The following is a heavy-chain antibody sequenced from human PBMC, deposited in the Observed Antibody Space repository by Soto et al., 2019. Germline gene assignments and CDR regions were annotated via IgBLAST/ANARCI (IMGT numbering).Heavy chain of an antibody. V-gene: IGHV3-21*01. CDR1: GFTFSSYS. CDR3: ARFSPAIYYYGMDV. CDR2: ISSSSSYI. Sequence: PGGSLRLSCAASGFTFSSYSMNWVRQAPGKGLEWVSSISSSSSYIYYADSVKGRFTISRDNAKNSLYLQINSLRAEDTAVYYCARFSPAIYYYGMDVWGQGTTVTVSS. J-gene: IGHJ6*02.